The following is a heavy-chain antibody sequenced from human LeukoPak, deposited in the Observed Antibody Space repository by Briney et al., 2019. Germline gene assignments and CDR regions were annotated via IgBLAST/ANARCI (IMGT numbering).Heavy chain of an antibody. J-gene: IGHJ4*02. Sequence: GGSLRLSCAASGFTFTSYWMSWVRQAPGKGLEWVANIKQDGSEKYYVDSVKGRFTISRDNAKNSLYLQMNSLRAEDTAVYYCARDLIGGGAFFDYWGQGTLVTVSS. CDR3: ARDLIGGGAFFDY. V-gene: IGHV3-7*01. D-gene: IGHD1-26*01. CDR2: IKQDGSEK. CDR1: GFTFTSYW.